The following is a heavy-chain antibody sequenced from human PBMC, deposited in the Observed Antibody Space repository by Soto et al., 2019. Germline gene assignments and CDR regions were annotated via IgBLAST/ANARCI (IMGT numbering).Heavy chain of an antibody. D-gene: IGHD5-12*01. J-gene: IGHJ6*02. CDR1: GGSISSSSYY. Sequence: NPSETLSLTCTVSGGSISSSSYYWGWIRQPPGKGLEWIGSIYYSGSTYYNPSLKSRVTISVDTSKNQFSLKLSSVTAADTAVYYCARTSVATRDYYGMDVWGQGTTVTVSS. V-gene: IGHV4-39*01. CDR2: IYYSGST. CDR3: ARTSVATRDYYGMDV.